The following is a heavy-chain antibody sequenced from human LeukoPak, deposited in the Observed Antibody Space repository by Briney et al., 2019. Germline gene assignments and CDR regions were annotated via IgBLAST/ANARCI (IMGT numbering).Heavy chain of an antibody. CDR2: ISYDGSNK. Sequence: PGGSLRLSCAASGFTFSSYAVHWVRQAPGKGLEWVAVISYDGSNKYYADSVKGRFTISRDNSKNTLYLQMNSLRAEDTAVYYCARDPDYDFWSGYTYYFDYWGQGTLVTVSS. J-gene: IGHJ4*02. CDR1: GFTFSSYA. CDR3: ARDPDYDFWSGYTYYFDY. V-gene: IGHV3-30*04. D-gene: IGHD3-3*01.